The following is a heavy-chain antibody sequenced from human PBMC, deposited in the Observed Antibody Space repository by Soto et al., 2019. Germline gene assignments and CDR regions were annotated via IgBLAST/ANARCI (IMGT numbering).Heavy chain of an antibody. D-gene: IGHD4-17*01. CDR3: ARERGDYGGNHFDY. CDR1: GYTFTSYA. J-gene: IGHJ4*02. Sequence: QVQLVQSGAEVKKPGASVKVSCKASGYTFTSYAMHWVRQAPGQRLEWMGWINAGNGNTKYSQKFQGRVTITRDTSASTAYMEVSSLRSEDTAVYYCARERGDYGGNHFDYWGQGTLVTVSS. CDR2: INAGNGNT. V-gene: IGHV1-3*01.